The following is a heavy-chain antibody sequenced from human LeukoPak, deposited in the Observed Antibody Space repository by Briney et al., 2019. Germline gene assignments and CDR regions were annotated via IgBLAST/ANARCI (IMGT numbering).Heavy chain of an antibody. J-gene: IGHJ4*02. Sequence: GASVKVSCKASGYTFTSYYMHWVRQAPGQGLEWMGIIKPSDGSTSYAQNFQGRVTMTRDTSTSTVYMELSSLRSDDTAVYYCARRWCSSTSCQFDCWGQGTLVTVSS. V-gene: IGHV1-46*01. D-gene: IGHD2-2*01. CDR1: GYTFTSYY. CDR2: IKPSDGST. CDR3: ARRWCSSTSCQFDC.